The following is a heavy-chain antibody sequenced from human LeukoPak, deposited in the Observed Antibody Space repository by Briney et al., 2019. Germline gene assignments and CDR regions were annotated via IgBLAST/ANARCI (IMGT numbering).Heavy chain of an antibody. CDR1: GFTFSMYW. Sequence: GGSLRLSCAASGFTFSMYWMSWVRQAPGKGLEWAANIKQDGSEKYYVDSVKGRFTISRDNAKNSLYLQMNSLRGEDTAVYYCATIGGDYVSFDNWGQGTLVTVTS. J-gene: IGHJ4*02. V-gene: IGHV3-7*05. CDR2: IKQDGSEK. CDR3: ATIGGDYVSFDN. D-gene: IGHD4-17*01.